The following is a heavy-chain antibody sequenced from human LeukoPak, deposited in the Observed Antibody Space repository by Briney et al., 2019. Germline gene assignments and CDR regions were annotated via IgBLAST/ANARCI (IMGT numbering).Heavy chain of an antibody. CDR3: ARGRRFGELMSSWFDP. Sequence: GGSLRLSCAASGFTFSSYSMNWVRQAPGKGLEWVSSISSSSSYIYYADSVKGRFTISRDNAKNSLYLQMNSLRAEDTAVYYCARGRRFGELMSSWFDPWGQGTLVTASS. D-gene: IGHD3-10*01. J-gene: IGHJ5*02. CDR1: GFTFSSYS. V-gene: IGHV3-21*01. CDR2: ISSSSSYI.